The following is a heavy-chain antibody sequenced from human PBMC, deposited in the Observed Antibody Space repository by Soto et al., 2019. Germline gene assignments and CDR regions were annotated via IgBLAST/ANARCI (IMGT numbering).Heavy chain of an antibody. J-gene: IGHJ4*02. D-gene: IGHD1-26*01. CDR1: GFIFSTYG. CDR3: TKEYIVGTTWGYFES. CDR2: ISYDGSNE. V-gene: IGHV3-30*18. Sequence: VQLVESGGGVVQPGGSLRLSCAASGFIFSTYGMHWVRQVPGKGLEWVAHISYDGSNEHYADSVKGRITVSRDNAKNTLSLQLTSLRSEDTAVYYCTKEYIVGTTWGYFESWGQGTLVTVSS.